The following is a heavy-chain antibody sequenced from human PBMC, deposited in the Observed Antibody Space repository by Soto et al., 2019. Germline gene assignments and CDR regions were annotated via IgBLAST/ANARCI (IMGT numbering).Heavy chain of an antibody. V-gene: IGHV1-18*01. CDR3: TRKKCTGDCYLFDY. CDR1: GYTFNTDG. D-gene: IGHD2-21*02. CDR2: INTDSGNP. Sequence: ASEKVSCKACGYTFNTDGVNWVRQAPGQGVEWMGWINTDSGNPSYAQKFQGRVSMTRDTSSGTAYMEMRSLTSDDTAVYYCTRKKCTGDCYLFDYWGQGTLVTVSS. J-gene: IGHJ4*02.